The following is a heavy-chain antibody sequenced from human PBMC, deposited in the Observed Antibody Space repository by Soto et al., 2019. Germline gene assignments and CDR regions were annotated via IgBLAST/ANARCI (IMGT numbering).Heavy chain of an antibody. CDR2: ISGSGGST. V-gene: IGHV3-23*01. CDR3: AKSARYCSGGSCYCPNDY. CDR1: GFTFSSYA. J-gene: IGHJ4*02. D-gene: IGHD2-15*01. Sequence: GGSLRLSCAASGFTFSSYAMSWVRQAPGKGLEWVSAISGSGGSTYYADSVKGRFTISRDNSKSTLYLQMNSLRAEDTAVYYCAKSARYCSGGSCYCPNDYWGQGTLVTV.